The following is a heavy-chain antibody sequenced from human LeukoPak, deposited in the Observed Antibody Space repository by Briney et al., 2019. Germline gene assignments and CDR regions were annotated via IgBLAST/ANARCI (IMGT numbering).Heavy chain of an antibody. V-gene: IGHV3-7*01. Sequence: GGSLRLSCAASGFTFSSYWVSWVRQAPGKGLEWVANIKQDGSEKYYVDSVKGRFTISRDNAKNSLYLQMNSLRAEDTAVYYCASAYYDFWSGYYGYWGQGTLVTVSS. CDR3: ASAYYDFWSGYYGY. CDR1: GFTFSSYW. J-gene: IGHJ4*02. CDR2: IKQDGSEK. D-gene: IGHD3-3*01.